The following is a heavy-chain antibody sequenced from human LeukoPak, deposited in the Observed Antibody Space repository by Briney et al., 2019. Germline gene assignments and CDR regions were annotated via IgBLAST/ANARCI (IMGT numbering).Heavy chain of an antibody. CDR1: GFTFSSYW. Sequence: PGGSLRLSCAASGFTFSSYWMSWVRQAPGKGLEWVANIKQDGSEKYYVDSVKGRFTISRDNAKNSLYLQMNSLRAEDTAVYYCARMGDVVVVAATLFDYWGQGTLVTVSS. V-gene: IGHV3-7*01. CDR3: ARMGDVVVVAATLFDY. D-gene: IGHD2-15*01. J-gene: IGHJ4*02. CDR2: IKQDGSEK.